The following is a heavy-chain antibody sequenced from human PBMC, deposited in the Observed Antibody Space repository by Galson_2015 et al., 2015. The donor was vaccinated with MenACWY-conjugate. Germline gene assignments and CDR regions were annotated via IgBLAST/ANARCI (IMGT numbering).Heavy chain of an antibody. CDR3: VRDTGSGAYGD. V-gene: IGHV3-53*01. CDR2: IYSAGNT. D-gene: IGHD5-12*01. CDR1: GFTVSTAY. J-gene: IGHJ4*02. Sequence: SLRLSCAVSGFTVSTAYMSWVRQAPRKGLQWVSIIYSAGNTYYADSVKGRFTISRDNSKNTLYLHMNNLRAEDTAVYYCVRDTGSGAYGDWGQGILVTVSS.